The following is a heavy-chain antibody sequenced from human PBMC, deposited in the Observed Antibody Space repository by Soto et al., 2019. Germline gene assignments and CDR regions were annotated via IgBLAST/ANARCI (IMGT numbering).Heavy chain of an antibody. J-gene: IGHJ6*02. V-gene: IGHV4-59*01. CDR3: ARARITMVREVIKYNMDV. CDR1: GGSISTYY. Sequence: SETLSLTCTVSGGSISTYYWSWIRRPPGKGLEWIGYIYNSGSTNSNPSLQSRVTISVDTSKNQFSLKLSSVTAADTAIYYCARARITMVREVIKYNMDVWGQGTTVTVS. CDR2: IYNSGST. D-gene: IGHD3-10*01.